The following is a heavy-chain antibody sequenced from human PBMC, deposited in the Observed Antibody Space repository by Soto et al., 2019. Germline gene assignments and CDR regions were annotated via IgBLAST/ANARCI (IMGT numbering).Heavy chain of an antibody. V-gene: IGHV1-18*01. CDR3: ARDGPYVLRYFDWLKSSPYFDY. Sequence: ASVKVSCKASGYTFTIYGISWVRQAPGQGLEWMGWISAYNGNTNYAQKLQGRVTMTTDTSTSTAYMELRSLRSDDTAVYYCARDGPYVLRYFDWLKSSPYFDYWGQGTLVTVSS. CDR2: ISAYNGNT. CDR1: GYTFTIYG. J-gene: IGHJ4*02. D-gene: IGHD3-9*01.